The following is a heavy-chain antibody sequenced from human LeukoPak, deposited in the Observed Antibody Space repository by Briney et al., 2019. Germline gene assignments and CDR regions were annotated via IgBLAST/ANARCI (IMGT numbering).Heavy chain of an antibody. J-gene: IGHJ4*02. D-gene: IGHD3-3*01. CDR1: GFTFSSYS. CDR3: ARGRVTIFGVVNLDY. V-gene: IGHV3-48*02. Sequence: GGSLRLSCAASGFTFSSYSMNWVRQAPGKGLEWVSYISSSSSTIYYADSVKGRFTISRDNAKNSLYLQMNSLRDEDTAVYYCARGRVTIFGVVNLDYWGQGTLVTVSS. CDR2: ISSSSSTI.